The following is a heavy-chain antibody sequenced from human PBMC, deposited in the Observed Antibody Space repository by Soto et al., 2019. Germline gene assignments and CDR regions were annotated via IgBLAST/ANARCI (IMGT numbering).Heavy chain of an antibody. Sequence: GGSLRLSCAASGFTFSSYWMHWVRQAPGKGLVWVSRINSDGSSTSYADSVKGRFTISRDNAKNTLYLQMNSLRAEDTAVYYCAYGSGSPRFDPWGQGTLVTVSS. CDR3: AYGSGSPRFDP. J-gene: IGHJ5*02. V-gene: IGHV3-74*01. CDR2: INSDGSST. D-gene: IGHD3-10*01. CDR1: GFTFSSYW.